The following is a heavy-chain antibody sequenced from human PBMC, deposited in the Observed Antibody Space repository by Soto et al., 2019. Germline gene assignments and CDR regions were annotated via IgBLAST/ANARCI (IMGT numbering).Heavy chain of an antibody. D-gene: IGHD3-22*01. CDR2: IFYSGGT. Sequence: SETLSLTCAVSGGSISSGGYSWSWIRQPPGKGLEWIGYIFYSGGTSYNPSLKSRLTMSVDTSKNQFSLKLSSVTAADTAVYYCARGGNYYATRTYYGLDVWGQGTTVTVSS. CDR3: ARGGNYYATRTYYGLDV. CDR1: GGSISSGGYS. V-gene: IGHV4-30-2*05. J-gene: IGHJ6*02.